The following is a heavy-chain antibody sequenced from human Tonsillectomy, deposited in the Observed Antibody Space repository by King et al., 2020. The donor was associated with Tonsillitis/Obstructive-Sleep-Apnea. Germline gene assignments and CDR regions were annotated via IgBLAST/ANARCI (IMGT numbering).Heavy chain of an antibody. J-gene: IGHJ4*02. V-gene: IGHV3-23*04. Sequence: VQLVESGGGLVQPGGSLRLSCAASGFTFSSYAMSWVRQAPGKGLEWVSAISGSGGGTYSADYVRGRFTISRDNSKNTVYLQMNILRAEDTAVYYCAKITSYSSGWYEGHFDYWGQGTLVTVPS. CDR2: ISGSGGGT. CDR1: GFTFSSYA. CDR3: AKITSYSSGWYEGHFDY. D-gene: IGHD6-19*01.